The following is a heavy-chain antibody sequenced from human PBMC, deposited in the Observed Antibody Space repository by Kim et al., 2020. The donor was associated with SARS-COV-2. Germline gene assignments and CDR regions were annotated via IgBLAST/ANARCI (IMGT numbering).Heavy chain of an antibody. CDR3: VRVTAAFPLRGFGSIDP. Sequence: ASVKVSCKASGYTFTSYGISWVRQAPGQGLEWMGWISAYNGNTNYAQKLQGRVTMTTDTSTSTAYMELRSLRSDDTAVYYCVRVTAAFPLRGFGSIDPWGQGTLVTVSS. CDR1: GYTFTSYG. V-gene: IGHV1-18*01. D-gene: IGHD6-13*01. CDR2: ISAYNGNT. J-gene: IGHJ5*02.